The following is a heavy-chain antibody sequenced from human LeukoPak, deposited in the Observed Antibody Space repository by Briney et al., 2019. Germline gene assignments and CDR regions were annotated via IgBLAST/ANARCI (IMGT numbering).Heavy chain of an antibody. D-gene: IGHD6-19*01. Sequence: PSETLSLTCTVSGGSISSYYWSWIRQPPGKGLEWIGYIYYSGSTNYNPSLKSRVTISVDTSKNQFSLKLSSVTAADTAVYYCAGRTKQTTQWLVVWAATSGALDHWGQGTLVTVSS. CDR3: AGRTKQTTQWLVVWAATSGALDH. V-gene: IGHV4-59*12. J-gene: IGHJ4*02. CDR2: IYYSGST. CDR1: GGSISSYY.